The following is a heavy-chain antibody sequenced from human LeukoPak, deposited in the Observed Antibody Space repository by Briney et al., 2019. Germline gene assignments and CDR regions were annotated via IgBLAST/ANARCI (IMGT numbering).Heavy chain of an antibody. CDR2: IRSKIYGGTP. Sequence: GGSLRLSCAASGFTVSSNYMSRVRQAPGKGLEWVGFIRSKIYGGTPEYAASVKGRFTISRDDSKVVAYLQMNSLKTEDTAVYYCTRDQTPYYWGQGTLVTVAS. CDR3: TRDQTPYY. V-gene: IGHV3-49*04. J-gene: IGHJ4*02. CDR1: GFTVSSNY.